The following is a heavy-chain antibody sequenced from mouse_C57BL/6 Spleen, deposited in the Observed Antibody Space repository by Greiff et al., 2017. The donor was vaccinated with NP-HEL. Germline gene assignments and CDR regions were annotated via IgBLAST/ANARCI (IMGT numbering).Heavy chain of an antibody. CDR3: ARDWDHYFDY. Sequence: EVQWVESGGDLVKPGGSLKLSCAASGFTFSSYGMSWVRQTPDKRLEWVATISSGGSYTYYPDSVKGRFTISRDNAKNTLYLQMSSLKSEDTAMYYCARDWDHYFDYWGQGTTLTVSS. CDR1: GFTFSSYG. D-gene: IGHD4-1*01. CDR2: ISSGGSYT. V-gene: IGHV5-6*01. J-gene: IGHJ2*01.